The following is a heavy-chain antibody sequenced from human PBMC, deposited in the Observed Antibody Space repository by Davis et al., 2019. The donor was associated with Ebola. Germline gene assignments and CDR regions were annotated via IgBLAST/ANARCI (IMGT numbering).Heavy chain of an antibody. CDR3: ARADSGSYYRALVY. CDR2: VNEDESIT. CDR1: GFTFSSYW. J-gene: IGHJ4*02. D-gene: IGHD1-26*01. Sequence: PGGSLRLSCAASGFTFSSYWMHWVRQAPGKGLVWVSRVNEDESITSYADSVQGRFSISRDNAKNTLYLQMNSLRVEDTAVYYCARADSGSYYRALVYWGQGTLVTVSS. V-gene: IGHV3-74*01.